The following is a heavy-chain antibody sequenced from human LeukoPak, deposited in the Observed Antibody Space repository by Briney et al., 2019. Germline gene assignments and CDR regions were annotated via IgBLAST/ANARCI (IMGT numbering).Heavy chain of an antibody. D-gene: IGHD3-10*01. CDR3: TTALSYYYGSGSYYNPYFDY. CDR1: GGSISSYY. Sequence: SETLSLTCTVSGGSISSYYWSWIRQPPGKGLEWIGYIYYSGSTNYNPSLKSRVTISVDTSKNQFSLKLSSVTAADTAVYYCTTALSYYYGSGSYYNPYFDYWGQGTLVTVSS. J-gene: IGHJ4*02. V-gene: IGHV4-59*01. CDR2: IYYSGST.